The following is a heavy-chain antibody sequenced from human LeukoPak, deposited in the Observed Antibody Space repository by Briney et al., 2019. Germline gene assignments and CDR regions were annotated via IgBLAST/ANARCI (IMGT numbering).Heavy chain of an antibody. V-gene: IGHV3-7*01. CDR3: ARLGARQMLEY. CDR2: IKQDGGQI. D-gene: IGHD4-17*01. CDR1: EFTFSSYW. Sequence: GGSLRLSCAASEFTFSSYWMSWVRQAPGKGLEWVANIKQDGGQIYYLESVKGRFAVSRDNAKNSLYLQMNSLRAEDTAVYYCARLGARQMLEYWGQGTLVTVSS. J-gene: IGHJ4*02.